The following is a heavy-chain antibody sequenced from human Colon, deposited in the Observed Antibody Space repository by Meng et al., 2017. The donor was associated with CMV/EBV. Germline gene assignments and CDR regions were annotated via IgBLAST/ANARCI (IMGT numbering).Heavy chain of an antibody. Sequence: GESLKISCAASGFTFRTYAMGWVRQAPGKGLEWVSSISGSGTATYYTDSVKGRFTISRDTSENTLSLQMNGLRAEDTAIYYCAKSLFGVGQLVYFDSWGQGTLVTVSS. CDR3: AKSLFGVGQLVYFDS. V-gene: IGHV3-23*01. CDR2: ISGSGTAT. D-gene: IGHD6-6*01. CDR1: GFTFRTYA. J-gene: IGHJ4*02.